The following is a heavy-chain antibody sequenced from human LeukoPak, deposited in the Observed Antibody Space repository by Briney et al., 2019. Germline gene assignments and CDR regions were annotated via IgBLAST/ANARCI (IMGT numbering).Heavy chain of an antibody. CDR2: INPNSGGT. CDR1: GGTFSSYA. D-gene: IGHD2-15*01. V-gene: IGHV1-2*02. J-gene: IGHJ4*02. Sequence: ASVKVSCKASGGTFSSYAISWVRQAPGQGLEWMGWINPNSGGTNYAQKFQGRVTMTRDTSISTAYMELSRLRSDDTAVYYCARDLVVVEGFDYWGQGTLVTVSS. CDR3: ARDLVVVEGFDY.